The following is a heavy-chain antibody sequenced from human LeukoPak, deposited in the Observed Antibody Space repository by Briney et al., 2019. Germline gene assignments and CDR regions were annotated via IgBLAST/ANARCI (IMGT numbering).Heavy chain of an antibody. CDR1: GYTFTDYY. CDR2: IYPNSGGT. V-gene: IGHV1-2*02. J-gene: IGHJ4*02. CDR3: ARGRSDYYLDS. Sequence: ASVKVSCKASGYTFTDYYMHWVRQDPGEGLEWMGWIYPNSGGTNYAQNFQGRVTMTRDTSISTAYMGLSRLRSDDTAVYFCARGRSDYYLDSWGQGTMVTVSS. D-gene: IGHD3-10*01.